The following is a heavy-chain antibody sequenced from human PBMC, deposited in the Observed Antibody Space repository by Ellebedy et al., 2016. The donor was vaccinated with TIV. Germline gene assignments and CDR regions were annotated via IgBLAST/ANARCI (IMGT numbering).Heavy chain of an antibody. D-gene: IGHD3-10*01. CDR2: SSSGWSSL. V-gene: IGHV3-48*04. J-gene: IGHJ5*02. Sequence: ESLKISCAASGFNYGNFGMNCVRQAQEKLRERSAYSSSGWSSLYYADSVKDRVTISRDNATYSLDLKMNSLGAEDTALYYCARSITLVREVSGLSWFAPWGQGTPVTVSS. CDR3: ARSITLVREVSGLSWFAP. CDR1: GFNYGNFG.